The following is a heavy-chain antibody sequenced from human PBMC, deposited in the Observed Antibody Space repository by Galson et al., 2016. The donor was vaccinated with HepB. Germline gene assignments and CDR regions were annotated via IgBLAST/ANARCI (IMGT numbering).Heavy chain of an antibody. Sequence: SVKVSCKASGDAFATYDFNWVRQAAGQGLEWMGWMNPDGGNTAYVPKFEGRVTMTRNTSLSTAYMELTSLTSDDSAVYYCAIATVFHYYYGMDVWGQGTTVTVS. D-gene: IGHD1-14*01. CDR1: GDAFATYD. J-gene: IGHJ6*02. CDR2: MNPDGGNT. V-gene: IGHV1-8*01. CDR3: AIATVFHYYYGMDV.